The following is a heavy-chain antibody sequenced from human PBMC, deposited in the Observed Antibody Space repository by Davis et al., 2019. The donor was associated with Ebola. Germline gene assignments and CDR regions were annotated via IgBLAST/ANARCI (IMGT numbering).Heavy chain of an antibody. D-gene: IGHD6-6*01. V-gene: IGHV3-23*05. CDR2: IGSSSNGR. CDR1: GFTSSCCA. Sequence: GESLKISCTASGFTSSCCAMNWVRQAPGKGLEWVSGIGSSSNGRHYADSVKGRFTISRDDSKNTVYLQMNSLRVEDTAHYYCAQGSSPDNWGPGTLVTVSS. CDR3: AQGSSPDN. J-gene: IGHJ4*02.